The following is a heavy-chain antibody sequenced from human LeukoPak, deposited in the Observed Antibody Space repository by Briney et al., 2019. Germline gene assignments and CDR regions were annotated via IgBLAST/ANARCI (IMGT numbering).Heavy chain of an antibody. J-gene: IGHJ4*02. D-gene: IGHD3-10*01. CDR1: GFTFGDYA. CDR2: IRSKAYGGTT. V-gene: IGHV3-49*04. Sequence: GGSLRLSCTASGFTFGDYAMSWVRQAPGKGLEWVGFIRSKAYGGTTEYAASVKGRFTISRDDSKSIAYLQMNSPKTEDTAVYYCTRVGGSGSYYEGYWGQGTLVTVSS. CDR3: TRVGGSGSYYEGY.